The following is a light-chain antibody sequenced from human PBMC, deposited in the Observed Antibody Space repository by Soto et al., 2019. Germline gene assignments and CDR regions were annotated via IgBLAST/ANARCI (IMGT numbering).Light chain of an antibody. V-gene: IGKV1-9*01. J-gene: IGKJ5*01. Sequence: DIQLTQSSSLLSASIGDRVTITCRASHDISTFLAWYQQKPGKAPKLLIYEASTLQSGVPSRFSGSGSGTEFTLTISGLLPEDFAAYHCQQLYTLPFTFGQGTRL. CDR2: EAS. CDR1: HDISTF. CDR3: QQLYTLPFT.